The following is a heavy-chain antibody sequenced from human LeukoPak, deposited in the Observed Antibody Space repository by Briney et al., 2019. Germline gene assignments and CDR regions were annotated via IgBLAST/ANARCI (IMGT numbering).Heavy chain of an antibody. CDR1: GITRSNYG. CDR3: AKRGVVIRAVIIVGFHKEAYYFDY. CDR2: ISDRGGST. Sequence: GGSLRLSCSVSGITRSNYGMSWLRHAPGKGLQWVAGISDRGGSTNYADSVKGPFTISRDNSKNTLYLQMNSLRAEDTAVYFCAKRGVVIRAVIIVGFHKEAYYFDYWGQGALVTVSS. D-gene: IGHD3-10*01. V-gene: IGHV3-23*01. J-gene: IGHJ4*02.